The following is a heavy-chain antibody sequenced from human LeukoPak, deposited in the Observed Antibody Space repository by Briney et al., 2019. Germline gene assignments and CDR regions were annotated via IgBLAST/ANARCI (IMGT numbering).Heavy chain of an antibody. CDR1: GYTLTELS. Sequence: ASVKVSCKASGYTLTELSMHWVRQAPGKGLEWMGGFDPEDGETIYAQKFQGRVTMTEDTSTDTAYMELSSLRSEDTAVYYCATTAARYYYDSRGAFDIWGQGTMVTVSS. D-gene: IGHD3-22*01. J-gene: IGHJ3*02. CDR2: FDPEDGET. CDR3: ATTAARYYYDSRGAFDI. V-gene: IGHV1-24*01.